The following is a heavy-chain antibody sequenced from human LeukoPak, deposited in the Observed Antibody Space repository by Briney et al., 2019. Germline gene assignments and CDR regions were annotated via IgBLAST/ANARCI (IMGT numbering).Heavy chain of an antibody. D-gene: IGHD6-19*01. CDR1: GFTFSNAW. V-gene: IGHV3-15*01. Sequence: GGSLRLSCAASGFTFSNAWMSWVRQAPGKGLEWVGRFKSKTDGGTTDYAAPVKGRFTISRDDSKNTLYLQMNSLKTEDTAVYYCTTGWSSGWYDVEYFQHWGQGTLVTVSS. CDR2: FKSKTDGGTT. J-gene: IGHJ1*01. CDR3: TTGWSSGWYDVEYFQH.